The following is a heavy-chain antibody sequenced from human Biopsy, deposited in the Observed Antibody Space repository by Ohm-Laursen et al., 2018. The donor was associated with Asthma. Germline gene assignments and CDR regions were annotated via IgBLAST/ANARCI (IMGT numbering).Heavy chain of an antibody. Sequence: VTLSLTCTVSGASITSSAYYWGWIRQPPGKGLEWIGSMYYGETTYYSPSLKSQVTIPVNTSKNHFSLILSSVTAADTAVYYCARHDHRWDTYADFWGQGTLVTVSS. CDR2: MYYGETT. V-gene: IGHV4-39*01. CDR1: GASITSSAYY. D-gene: IGHD2-2*01. CDR3: ARHDHRWDTYADF. J-gene: IGHJ4*02.